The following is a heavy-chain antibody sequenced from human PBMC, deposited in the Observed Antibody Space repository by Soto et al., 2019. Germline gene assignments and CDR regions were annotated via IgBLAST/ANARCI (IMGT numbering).Heavy chain of an antibody. D-gene: IGHD6-13*01. V-gene: IGHV3-23*01. CDR3: ARRGPGTYFDY. Sequence: EVQLLESGGGLVQPGGSLRLSCAASGFTFSSYAMRWVRQAPGKGLEWVSAVSGSGGSTYYAASVKGRFTISRDNSKNTLYLQMNSLRAEDTAVYYCARRGPGTYFDYWGQGTLVTVSS. CDR1: GFTFSSYA. J-gene: IGHJ4*02. CDR2: VSGSGGST.